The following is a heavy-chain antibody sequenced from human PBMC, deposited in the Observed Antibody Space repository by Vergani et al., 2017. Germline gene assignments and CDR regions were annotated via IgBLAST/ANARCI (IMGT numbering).Heavy chain of an antibody. Sequence: QVQLQQSGPGLVKPSQTLSLTCAISGDSVSSNSAAWNWIMQSPSRGLEWLGRTYYKSKWYADYAVSVKGRITINPDTSKNQFSLQLNSVTPEDTAVYYCARGALGGSYYWGDFFDYWGQGTLVTVSS. CDR3: ARGALGGSYYWGDFFDY. J-gene: IGHJ4*02. V-gene: IGHV6-1*01. CDR1: GDSVSSNSAA. D-gene: IGHD1-26*01. CDR2: TYYKSKWYA.